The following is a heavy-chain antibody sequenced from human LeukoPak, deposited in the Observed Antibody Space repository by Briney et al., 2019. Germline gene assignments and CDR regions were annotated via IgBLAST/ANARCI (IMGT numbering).Heavy chain of an antibody. V-gene: IGHV4-38-2*02. CDR1: GYSISSGYY. Sequence: PSETLSLTCTVSGYSISSGYYWGWIRQPPGKGLEWIGSIYHSGSTYYNPSLKSRVTISVDTSKNQFSLKLSSVTAADTAVYYCARVVGPPYYDYWGQGTLVTVSS. D-gene: IGHD2-21*01. CDR3: ARVVGPPYYDY. CDR2: IYHSGST. J-gene: IGHJ4*02.